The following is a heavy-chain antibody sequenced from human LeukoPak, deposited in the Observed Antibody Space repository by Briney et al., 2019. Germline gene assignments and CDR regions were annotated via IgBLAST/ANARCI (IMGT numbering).Heavy chain of an antibody. D-gene: IGHD6-13*01. CDR3: ARVAAADILYYFDY. V-gene: IGHV4-30-2*01. CDR1: GGSISSGGYY. J-gene: IGHJ4*02. CDR2: IYHSGST. Sequence: KASETLSLTCTVSGGSISSGGYYWSWIRQPPGKGLEWIGYIYHSGSTYYNPSLESRVTISVDTSKNQFSLKLSSVTAADTAVYYCARVAAADILYYFDYWGQGTLVTVSS.